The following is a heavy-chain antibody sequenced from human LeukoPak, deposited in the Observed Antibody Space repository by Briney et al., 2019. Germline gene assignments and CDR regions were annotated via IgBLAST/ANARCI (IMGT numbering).Heavy chain of an antibody. J-gene: IGHJ4*02. CDR2: IYRGGTT. Sequence: SGGSLRLSCAASGFTFSTYAMTWVRLAPGKGLEWVSVIYRGGTTDYTAPVKGRFIISRDDSKNTLHLQMNSLKTEDTAVYYCSTDLAAMVRAIDYWGQGTLVTVSS. D-gene: IGHD5-18*01. CDR1: GFTFSTYA. V-gene: IGHV3-15*01. CDR3: STDLAAMVRAIDY.